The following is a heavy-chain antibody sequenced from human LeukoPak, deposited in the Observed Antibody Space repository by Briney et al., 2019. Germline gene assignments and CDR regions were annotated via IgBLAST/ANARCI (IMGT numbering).Heavy chain of an antibody. CDR2: INSDGTIT. CDR3: ARGTALHDY. Sequence: GGSLRLSCAASGFTFSPYWIHWVRQVPGKGLVWVSDINSDGTITRYADSVKGRFTVSRDNAQDTLYLQMNSLRAEDTAVYYCARGTALHDYWGQGTLVTVSS. CDR1: GFTFSPYW. D-gene: IGHD2-2*02. J-gene: IGHJ4*02. V-gene: IGHV3-74*01.